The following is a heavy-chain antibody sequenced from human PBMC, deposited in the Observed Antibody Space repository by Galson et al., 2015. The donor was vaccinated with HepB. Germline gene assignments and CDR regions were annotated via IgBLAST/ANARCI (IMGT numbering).Heavy chain of an antibody. J-gene: IGHJ4*02. Sequence: SLRLSCAASGFTFSSYAMHWVRQAPGKGLEWVAVISYDGSNKYYADSVKGRFTISRDNSKNTLYLQMNSLRAEDTAVYYCARDSINAVKMGYWGQGTLVTVSS. V-gene: IGHV3-30*04. CDR3: ARDSINAVKMGY. CDR2: ISYDGSNK. CDR1: GFTFSSYA. D-gene: IGHD4-17*01.